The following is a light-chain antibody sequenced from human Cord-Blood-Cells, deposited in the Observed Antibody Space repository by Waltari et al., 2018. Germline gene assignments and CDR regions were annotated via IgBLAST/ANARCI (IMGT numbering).Light chain of an antibody. Sequence: EIVLTQSPATLSLSPGERATLSCRASQSVSSYLAWYQQKPGQAPRLLLYDASNRATGIPARFSGSVSGTDFTLTISSLEPEDFAVYYCQQRSNWWTFGQGTKVEIK. CDR2: DAS. V-gene: IGKV3-11*01. CDR1: QSVSSY. J-gene: IGKJ1*01. CDR3: QQRSNWWT.